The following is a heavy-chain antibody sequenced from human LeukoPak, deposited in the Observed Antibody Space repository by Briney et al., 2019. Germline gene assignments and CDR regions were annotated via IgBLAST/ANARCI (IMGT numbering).Heavy chain of an antibody. J-gene: IGHJ4*02. V-gene: IGHV3-21*01. Sequence: PGGSLRLSCAASGFTFSSYSMNWVRQAPGKGLEWVSSISSSSSYIYYADSVKGRFTISRDNAKNSLYLQMNSLRAEDTAVYYCARDGTYYDFWSGYYTEVYFDYWGQGTLVTVSS. CDR2: ISSSSSYI. CDR1: GFTFSSYS. D-gene: IGHD3-3*01. CDR3: ARDGTYYDFWSGYYTEVYFDY.